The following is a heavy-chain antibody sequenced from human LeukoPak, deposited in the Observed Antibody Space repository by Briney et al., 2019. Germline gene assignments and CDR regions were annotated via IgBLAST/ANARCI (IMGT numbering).Heavy chain of an antibody. CDR3: AIRHSGMTTVTTPGMDV. V-gene: IGHV1-18*01. CDR2: ISAYNGNT. D-gene: IGHD4-17*01. CDR1: GYTFTSYG. Sequence: GASVKVSCKASGYTFTSYGISWVRQAPGQGLEWMGWISAYNGNTNYAQKLQGRVTMTTDTSTSTAYMELRSLRSEDTAVYYCAIRHSGMTTVTTPGMDVWGQGTTVTVSS. J-gene: IGHJ6*02.